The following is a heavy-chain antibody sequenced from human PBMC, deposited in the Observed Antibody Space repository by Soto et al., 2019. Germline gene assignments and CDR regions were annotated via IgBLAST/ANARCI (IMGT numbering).Heavy chain of an antibody. Sequence: PGGSLRLSCAASGFTFSSYAMSWVRQAPGKGLEWVSAISGSGGSTYYADSVKGRFTISRDNAKNSLYLQMNSLRAEDTAVYYCASLCGGDCYSHNWFDPWGQGTLVTVSS. J-gene: IGHJ5*02. V-gene: IGHV3-23*01. CDR2: ISGSGGST. D-gene: IGHD2-21*02. CDR1: GFTFSSYA. CDR3: ASLCGGDCYSHNWFDP.